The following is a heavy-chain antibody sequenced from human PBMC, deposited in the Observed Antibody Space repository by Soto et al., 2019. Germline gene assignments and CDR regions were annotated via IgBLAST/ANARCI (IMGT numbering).Heavy chain of an antibody. CDR2: IYPGDSEI. CDR3: VRQTRDGYTGSDYLAY. Sequence: PGESLNISCHASGYSFTSYWIGSVRQMPGKGLQLMGIIYPGDSEIRYSPSFQGHVTISADKSISTANLQWSSLKASDTAMYYCVRQTRDGYTGSDYLAYWGQGSLVTVSS. J-gene: IGHJ4*02. CDR1: GYSFTSYW. V-gene: IGHV5-51*01. D-gene: IGHD5-12*01.